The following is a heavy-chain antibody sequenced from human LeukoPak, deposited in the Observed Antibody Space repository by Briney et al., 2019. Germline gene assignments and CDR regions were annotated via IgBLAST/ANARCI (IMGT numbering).Heavy chain of an antibody. J-gene: IGHJ4*02. CDR3: ARYTAMANFDY. CDR2: INHSGST. Sequence: PSETLSLTCAVYGGSFSGYYWSWIRQPPGNGLEWIGEINHSGSTNYNPSLKSRVTISVDTSKNQFSLKLSSVTAADTAVYYCARYTAMANFDYWGQGTLVTVSS. V-gene: IGHV4-34*01. D-gene: IGHD5-18*01. CDR1: GGSFSGYY.